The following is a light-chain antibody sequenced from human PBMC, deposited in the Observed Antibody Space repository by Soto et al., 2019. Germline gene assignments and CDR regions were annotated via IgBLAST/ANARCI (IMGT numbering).Light chain of an antibody. J-gene: IGKJ4*01. CDR2: GIS. V-gene: IGKV3-20*01. CDR1: QSLSNRY. CDR3: QQFDGSIT. Sequence: EIVLTQSPGTLSLSPGERATLSCRASQSLSNRYLAWYQQKPGQAPRLLITGISRRAPGIPDRFSGSGSGTDFSLTISRLKPEDFAVYYCQQFDGSITFGGGTKV.